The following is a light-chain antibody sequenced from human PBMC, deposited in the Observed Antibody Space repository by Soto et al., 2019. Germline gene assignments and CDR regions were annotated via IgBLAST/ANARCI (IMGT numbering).Light chain of an antibody. CDR1: QSIDNTY. CDR3: QQYDSSLTWT. V-gene: IGKV3-20*01. J-gene: IGKJ1*01. CDR2: GTS. Sequence: EIVLTQPPGTLSLSPGERATLSCRASQSIDNTYLAWYQQKPGQAPRLLIYGTSSRATGIPDRFSGSGSGTDFTLTISRLEPVDFAVYYCQQYDSSLTWTFGQGTKVDIK.